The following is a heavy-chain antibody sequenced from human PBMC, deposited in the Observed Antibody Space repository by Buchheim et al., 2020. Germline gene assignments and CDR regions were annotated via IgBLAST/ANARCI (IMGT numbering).Heavy chain of an antibody. D-gene: IGHD2-2*01. Sequence: EVQLVESGGGLVKPGGSLRLSCAASGFTFSSNGMNWVRQAPGKGLEWVSAISSSSNYIKSADSVKGRFAISRDNAKNSLYLQMNSLRAEDTAVYYCARGSCSSTSCPYGMDVWGQGTT. CDR2: ISSSSNYI. J-gene: IGHJ6*02. V-gene: IGHV3-21*01. CDR1: GFTFSSNG. CDR3: ARGSCSSTSCPYGMDV.